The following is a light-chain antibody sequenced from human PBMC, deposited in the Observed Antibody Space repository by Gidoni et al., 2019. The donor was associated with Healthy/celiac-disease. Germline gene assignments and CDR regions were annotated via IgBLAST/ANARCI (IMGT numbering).Light chain of an antibody. V-gene: IGLV1-47*01. CDR2: RNN. Sequence: HSVLTQPPLASWIPGQPVTISCSGSSSNIGSNYVYWYQQLPGTAPKLLIYRNNQRPSGVPDRFSGSKSGTSASLAISGLRSEDEADYYCAAWDDSLSANWVFGGGTKLTVL. CDR3: AAWDDSLSANWV. J-gene: IGLJ3*02. CDR1: SSNIGSNY.